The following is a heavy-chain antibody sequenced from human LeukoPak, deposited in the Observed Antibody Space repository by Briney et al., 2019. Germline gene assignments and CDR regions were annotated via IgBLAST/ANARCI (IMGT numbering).Heavy chain of an antibody. CDR1: GYTFTSYY. D-gene: IGHD2-15*01. CDR3: ARVSEIVVVVAAGEYYFVY. V-gene: IGHV1-46*01. J-gene: IGHJ4*02. CDR2: INPSGGST. Sequence: ASVKASCMASGYTFTSYYMHWVRQAPGQGLEWMGIINPSGGSTSYAQKFQGRVTMTRDTSTSTVYMELSSLRSEDTAVYYCARVSEIVVVVAAGEYYFVYWGQGTLVTVSS.